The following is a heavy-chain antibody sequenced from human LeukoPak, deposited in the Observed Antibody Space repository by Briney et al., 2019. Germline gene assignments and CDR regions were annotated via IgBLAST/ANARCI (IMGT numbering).Heavy chain of an antibody. J-gene: IGHJ5*02. CDR2: IYYSGST. D-gene: IGHD2-2*01. Sequence: QTLSLTCTVSGGSISSGGYYWSWIRQHPGKGLEWIGYIYYSGSTYYNPSLKSRVTISVDTSKNQFSLKLSSVTAADTAVYYCARRPAADNWFDPWGQGTLVTVSS. CDR3: ARRPAADNWFDP. V-gene: IGHV4-31*03. CDR1: GGSISSGGYY.